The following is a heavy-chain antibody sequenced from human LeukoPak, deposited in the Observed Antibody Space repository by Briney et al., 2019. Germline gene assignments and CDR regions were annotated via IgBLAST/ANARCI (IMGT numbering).Heavy chain of an antibody. J-gene: IGHJ5*02. D-gene: IGHD3-10*01. CDR1: GFTLIKSA. Sequence: GASVKVSCKASGFTLIKSAVQWVRQARGQRREWVGWIIVGSGQTRYAQKFQERVTITRDMSTSTAFLELSSLRSEDSAVYYCAAGDTLVRGVIIPFAPWGQGTLVTVSS. CDR2: IIVGSGQT. V-gene: IGHV1-58*01. CDR3: AAGDTLVRGVIIPFAP.